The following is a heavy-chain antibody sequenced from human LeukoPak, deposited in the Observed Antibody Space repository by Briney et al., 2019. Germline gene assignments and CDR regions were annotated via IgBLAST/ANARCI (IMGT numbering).Heavy chain of an antibody. V-gene: IGHV4-39*07. Sequence: SETLSLTCTVSGGSISSSNSYWGWIRQPPGQGLEWIGTVFYSGSPYYNPSLKSRVTISMDTSQNQFSLNLTSVTAADTAVYYCARGAFDLWGRGTLVTVSS. J-gene: IGHJ2*01. CDR1: GGSISSSNSY. CDR3: ARGAFDL. CDR2: VFYSGSP.